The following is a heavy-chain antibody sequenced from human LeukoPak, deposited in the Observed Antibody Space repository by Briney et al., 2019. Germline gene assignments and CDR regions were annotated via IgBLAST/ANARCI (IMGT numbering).Heavy chain of an antibody. V-gene: IGHV3-64*04. D-gene: IGHD3-22*01. J-gene: IGHJ4*02. CDR1: GFTFSSYS. Sequence: PGGSLRLSCAASGFTFSSYSMNWVRQAPGKGLEYVSAISSNGGSTYYADSVKGRFTISRDNAKNPLYLQMNSLRAEDTAVYYCARGSTYYDSSGQVPFDYWGQGTLVTVSS. CDR3: ARGSTYYDSSGQVPFDY. CDR2: ISSNGGST.